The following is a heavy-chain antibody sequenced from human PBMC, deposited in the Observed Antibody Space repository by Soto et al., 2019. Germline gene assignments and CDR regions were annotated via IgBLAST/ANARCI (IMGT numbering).Heavy chain of an antibody. J-gene: IGHJ4*02. V-gene: IGHV3-23*01. CDR3: AKTQTYYDSSGYYLW. D-gene: IGHD3-22*01. Sequence: GGSLRLSCAASGFTFSSYAMSWVRQAPGKGLEWVSAISGSGGSTYYADSVKGRFTISRDNSKNTLYLQMNSLRAEDTAVYYCAKTQTYYDSSGYYLWWGQGTLVTVSS. CDR1: GFTFSSYA. CDR2: ISGSGGST.